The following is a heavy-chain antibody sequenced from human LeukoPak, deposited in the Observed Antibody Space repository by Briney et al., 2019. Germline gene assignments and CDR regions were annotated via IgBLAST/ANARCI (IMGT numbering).Heavy chain of an antibody. CDR3: ARNQEKAFGI. CDR2: IYYSGST. Sequence: SETLSLTCTVSGGSMNTYYWSCFRQPPGRGLEWIGYIYYSGSTNYNPSLKSRVTISVDTSKNQFSLKLSSVTAADTAVYYCARNQEKAFGIWGQGTMVTVSS. V-gene: IGHV4-59*01. CDR1: GGSMNTYY. J-gene: IGHJ3*02.